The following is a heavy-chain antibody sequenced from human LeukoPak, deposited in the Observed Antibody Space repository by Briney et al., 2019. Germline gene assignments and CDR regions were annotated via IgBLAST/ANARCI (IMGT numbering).Heavy chain of an antibody. D-gene: IGHD2-21*02. J-gene: IGHJ4*02. Sequence: PSETLSLTCAVYGGSFSGYYWSWIRQPPGKGLEWIGEINHSGSTNYNPSLKSRVTISVDTSKNQFSLKLSSVTAADPAVYYCARAHGDCLDYWGQGTLVTVSS. CDR3: ARAHGDCLDY. V-gene: IGHV4-34*01. CDR2: INHSGST. CDR1: GGSFSGYY.